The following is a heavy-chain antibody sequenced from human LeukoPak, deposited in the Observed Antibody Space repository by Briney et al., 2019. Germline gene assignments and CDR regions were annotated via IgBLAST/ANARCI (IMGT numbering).Heavy chain of an antibody. D-gene: IGHD3-22*01. V-gene: IGHV4-38-2*02. Sequence: SETLSLTCTVSGYSISSGYYWGWIRQPPGKGLEWIGSIYHSGSTYYNPSLKSRVTISVDTSKNQFSLKLSSVTAADTAVYYCARDPLLSYYDSSGYYNYYYMDVWGKGTTVTVSS. CDR2: IYHSGST. CDR3: ARDPLLSYYDSSGYYNYYYMDV. J-gene: IGHJ6*03. CDR1: GYSISSGYY.